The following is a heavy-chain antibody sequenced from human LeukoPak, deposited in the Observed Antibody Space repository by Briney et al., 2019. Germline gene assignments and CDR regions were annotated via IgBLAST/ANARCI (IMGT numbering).Heavy chain of an antibody. CDR1: RFSGFIFSNAW. CDR3: ARDGPAVAYDS. CDR2: ISVGSETI. Sequence: PGGSLRLSCAASRFSGFIFSNAWMYWVRQAPGKGLEWISYISVGSETIYYADSVRGRFTISRDNARNSLYLQMNRLRPEDTALYYCARDGPAVAYDSWGPGTLVIVSS. D-gene: IGHD6-19*01. J-gene: IGHJ4*02. V-gene: IGHV3-48*04.